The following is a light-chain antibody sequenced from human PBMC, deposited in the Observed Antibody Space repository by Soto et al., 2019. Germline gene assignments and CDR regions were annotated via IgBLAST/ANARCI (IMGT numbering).Light chain of an antibody. V-gene: IGKV1-9*01. J-gene: IGKJ5*01. CDR1: QGISSY. Sequence: DIQLTQSPSFLSASVGDRVPITCRASQGISSYLAWYQQKPGKAPKLLIYAASTLQSGVPSRFSGSGSGTEFTLTISSLQTEDFATYYCQQLNSYPITFGQGTRLEIK. CDR3: QQLNSYPIT. CDR2: AAS.